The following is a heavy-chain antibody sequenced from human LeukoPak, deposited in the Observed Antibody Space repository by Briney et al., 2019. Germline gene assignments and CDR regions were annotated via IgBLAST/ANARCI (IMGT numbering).Heavy chain of an antibody. Sequence: SETLSLTCTVSGGSISSGSYYWSWIRQPAGKGLEWIGRIYTSGSTNYNPSLKSRVTISVDTSKNQFSLKLSSVTAADTAVYYCARGGYSSGRRGDANWFDPWGQGTLVTVSS. CDR3: ARGGYSSGRRGDANWFDP. D-gene: IGHD6-25*01. CDR1: GGSISSGSYY. CDR2: IYTSGST. J-gene: IGHJ5*02. V-gene: IGHV4-61*02.